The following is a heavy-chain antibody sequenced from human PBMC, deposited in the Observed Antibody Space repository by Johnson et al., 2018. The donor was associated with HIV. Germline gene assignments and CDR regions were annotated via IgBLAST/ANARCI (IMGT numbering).Heavy chain of an antibody. V-gene: IGHV3-49*04. Sequence: EVQLVESGGGLAQPWRSLRLSCTASGFTFGDYALSWVRQAPGKGLEWVGFIRSTTYGGTTEYAASVKGRFTISRDDSKSIAYLQMNSLKTEDTGVYYCVRPAAAGRDDAFDIWGQGTMVTVSS. CDR2: IRSTTYGGTT. CDR1: GFTFGDYA. D-gene: IGHD6-13*01. CDR3: VRPAAAGRDDAFDI. J-gene: IGHJ3*02.